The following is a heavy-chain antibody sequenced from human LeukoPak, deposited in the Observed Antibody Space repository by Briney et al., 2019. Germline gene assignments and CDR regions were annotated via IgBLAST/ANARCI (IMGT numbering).Heavy chain of an antibody. Sequence: SETLSLTCTVSGGSISSSSYYWGWIRQPPGKGLEWIGSIYYSGSTYYNPSLKSRVTISVDTSKNQFSLKLSSVTAADTAVYYCARRESSGYYSYYFDYWGQGTLVTVSS. CDR3: ARRESSGYYSYYFDY. V-gene: IGHV4-39*01. J-gene: IGHJ4*02. CDR1: GGSISSSSYY. CDR2: IYYSGST. D-gene: IGHD3-22*01.